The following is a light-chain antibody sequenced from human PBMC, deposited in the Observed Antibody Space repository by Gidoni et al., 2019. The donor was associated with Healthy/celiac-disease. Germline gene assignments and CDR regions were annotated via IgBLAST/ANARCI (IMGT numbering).Light chain of an antibody. CDR1: QSISSSY. V-gene: IGKV3-20*01. CDR3: QQYGSSPPYT. CDR2: GAS. Sequence: EIVLTQSPSTRALSPGERATLSCRASQSISSSYLAWYQQTPGQAPRLLIYGASSRAPGIPHRFSGSGSGTDFTLTISSLEPEDFAVYYCQQYGSSPPYTFGQGTKLEIK. J-gene: IGKJ2*01.